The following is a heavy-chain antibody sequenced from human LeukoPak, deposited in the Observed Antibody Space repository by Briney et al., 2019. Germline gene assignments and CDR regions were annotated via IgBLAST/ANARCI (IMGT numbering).Heavy chain of an antibody. J-gene: IGHJ4*02. V-gene: IGHV4-61*02. Sequence: PSQTLSLTCTVSGGSISSGSYYWSWIRQPGGKGLEWIGRIYTSGSTNYNPSLKSRVTISVDTSKNQFSLKLSSVTAADTAVYYCARGSHYDFWSGYYNYWGQGTLVTVSS. CDR1: GGSISSGSYY. D-gene: IGHD3-3*01. CDR2: IYTSGST. CDR3: ARGSHYDFWSGYYNY.